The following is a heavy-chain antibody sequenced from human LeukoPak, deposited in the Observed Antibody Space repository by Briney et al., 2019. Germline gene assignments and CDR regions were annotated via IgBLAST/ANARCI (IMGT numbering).Heavy chain of an antibody. CDR3: AKDPLAVTTRFDY. CDR1: GFTFSSYA. Sequence: GGSLRLSCAASGFTFSSYAMSWVRQAPGKGLEWVSAISGSGGSTYYADSVKGRFTISRDNSKSTLYLQMNSLRAEDTAVYYCAKDPLAVTTRFDYWGQGTLVTVSS. V-gene: IGHV3-23*01. J-gene: IGHJ4*02. D-gene: IGHD2-21*02. CDR2: ISGSGGST.